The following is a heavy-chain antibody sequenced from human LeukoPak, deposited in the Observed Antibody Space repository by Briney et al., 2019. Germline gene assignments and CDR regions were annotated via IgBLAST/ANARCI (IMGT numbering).Heavy chain of an antibody. CDR1: GGSVSSGSYY. CDR2: IYYSGST. Sequence: SETLSLTCTVSGGSVSSGSYYWSWIRQPPGKGLEWIGYIYYSGSTNYNPSLKSPVTTSVDTSKNQFSLKLSSVTAADTAVYYCARDQNRPYGMDVWGKGTTVTVSS. CDR3: ARDQNRPYGMDV. V-gene: IGHV4-61*01. J-gene: IGHJ6*04. D-gene: IGHD1-14*01.